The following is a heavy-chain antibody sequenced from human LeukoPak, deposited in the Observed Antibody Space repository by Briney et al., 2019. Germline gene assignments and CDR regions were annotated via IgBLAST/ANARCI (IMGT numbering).Heavy chain of an antibody. CDR3: TRDAYSTGWNSDY. D-gene: IGHD6-19*01. J-gene: IGHJ4*02. CDR2: IRSKASGATI. Sequence: PRGSLRLSCIGSGFTSTDYVMSWVRRAPGKGLEWVGCIRSKASGATIEYAASVKGRFSIARDDSKNIAYLQMNSLKTEDTAVYYCTRDAYSTGWNSDYWGQGTLVTVSS. CDR1: GFTSTDYV. V-gene: IGHV3-49*04.